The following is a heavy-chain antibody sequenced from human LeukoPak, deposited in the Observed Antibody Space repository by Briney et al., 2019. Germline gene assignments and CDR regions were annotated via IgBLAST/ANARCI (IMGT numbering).Heavy chain of an antibody. CDR1: GFTFSDYY. Sequence: GGSLRLSCVASGFTFSDYYMSWIRQAPGKGLEWVSYISSSSSYTNYADSVKGRFTISRDNAKNSLYLQMNSLRAEDTAVYYCARDRVENWFDPWGQGTLVTVSS. D-gene: IGHD3-10*01. CDR2: ISSSSSYT. CDR3: ARDRVENWFDP. V-gene: IGHV3-11*06. J-gene: IGHJ5*02.